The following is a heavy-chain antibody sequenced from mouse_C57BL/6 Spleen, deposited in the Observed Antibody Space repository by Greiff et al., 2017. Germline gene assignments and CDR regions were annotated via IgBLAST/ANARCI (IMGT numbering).Heavy chain of an antibody. V-gene: IGHV14-2*01. J-gene: IGHJ2*01. D-gene: IGHD1-1*01. CDR1: GFNITDYY. CDR2: IDPEDGDT. Sequence: VQLQQSGAELVKPGASVKLSCTASGFNITDYYMPWVKQRPEQGLEWIGRIDPEDGDTKYAPKFQGKATITADTSSNTAYLQRSSLTSEDTAVYYCASITTVYFDYWGQGTTLTVSS. CDR3: ASITTVYFDY.